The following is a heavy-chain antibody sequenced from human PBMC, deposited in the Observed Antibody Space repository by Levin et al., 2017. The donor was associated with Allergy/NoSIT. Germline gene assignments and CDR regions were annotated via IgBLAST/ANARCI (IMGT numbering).Heavy chain of an antibody. CDR2: LRSIRHGGTS. D-gene: IGHD6-6*01. CDR3: TRDIAARHWFDP. Sequence: GGSLRLFCTASGFTFGDYAMSWFRQAPGKGLEWVAFLRSIRHGGTSEYAASVKGRFIISRDDSKSIAYLQMNSLKIEDTAMYYCTRDIAARHWFDPWGQGTQVTVSS. V-gene: IGHV3-49*03. CDR1: GFTFGDYA. J-gene: IGHJ5*02.